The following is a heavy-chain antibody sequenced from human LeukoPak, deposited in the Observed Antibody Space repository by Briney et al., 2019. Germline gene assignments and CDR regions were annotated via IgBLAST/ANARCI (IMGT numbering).Heavy chain of an antibody. CDR1: GNTFTSFH. D-gene: IGHD1-1*01. V-gene: IGHV1-46*01. J-gene: IGHJ4*02. CDR3: ARESPSTFYFDY. CDR2: IKVYGDTT. Sequence: GASVKVSCKASGNTFTSFHIHWVRQAPGQGLEYMGIIKVYGDTTIYAQRFQGRITMTRDTSTSTVYTELSSLNSEDTAVYYCARESPSTFYFDYWGQGTLVTVSS.